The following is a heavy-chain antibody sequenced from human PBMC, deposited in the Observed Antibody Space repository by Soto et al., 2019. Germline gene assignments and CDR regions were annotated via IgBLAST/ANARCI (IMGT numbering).Heavy chain of an antibody. D-gene: IGHD5-18*01. CDR1: GFTFSSYS. Sequence: GGSLRLSCAASGFTFSSYSMNWVRQAPGKGLEWVSYMSSSSSTIYHADSVKGRFTISRDNAKNSLYLQMNSLRVEDTAVYYCATLDTAEIQTAAYWGQGTLITVSS. J-gene: IGHJ4*02. CDR2: MSSSSSTI. V-gene: IGHV3-48*01. CDR3: ATLDTAEIQTAAY.